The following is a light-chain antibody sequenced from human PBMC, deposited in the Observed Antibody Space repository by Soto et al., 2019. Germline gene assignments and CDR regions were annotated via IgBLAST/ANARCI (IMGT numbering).Light chain of an antibody. CDR2: DAS. CDR3: QQRSNWPPVIT. J-gene: IGKJ5*01. V-gene: IGKV3-11*01. CDR1: QSFSGY. Sequence: EIALTQSPATLSLSPGERATLSCRASQSFSGYLAWYQQTPGQAPRLLIYDASKRATGIPARFSGWGSGTDFTLTISSLEPEDFAVYYCQQRSNWPPVITFGQGTRLEMK.